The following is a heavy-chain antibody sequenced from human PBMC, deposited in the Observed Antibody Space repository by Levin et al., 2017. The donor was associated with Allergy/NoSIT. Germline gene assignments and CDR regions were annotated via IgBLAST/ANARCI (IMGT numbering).Heavy chain of an antibody. CDR3: ARDRSFGVVTEYFQH. V-gene: IGHV3-33*01. Sequence: GESLKISCAASGFTFSSYGMHWVRQAPGKGLEWVAVIWYDGSNKYYADSVKGRFTISRDNSKNTLYLQMNSLRAEDTAVYYCARDRSFGVVTEYFQHWGQGTLVTVSS. CDR1: GFTFSSYG. J-gene: IGHJ1*01. D-gene: IGHD3-3*01. CDR2: IWYDGSNK.